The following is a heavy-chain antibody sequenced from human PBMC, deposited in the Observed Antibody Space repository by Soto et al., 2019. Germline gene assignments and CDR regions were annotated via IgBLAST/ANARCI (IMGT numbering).Heavy chain of an antibody. CDR2: TYYRSKWYN. CDR3: ARDGSGFNWYFAP. J-gene: IGHJ2*01. D-gene: IGHD6-19*01. Sequence: QVQLQQSGPVLVKPSQTLSLICAISGDSVSSKTATWNWIRQSPSRGLEWLGRTYYRSKWYNDYAVSVKRRVVITPDTATNQLSLRLNSVTPDDAAVYFCARDGSGFNWYFAPWGRGTLVTVSS. V-gene: IGHV6-1*01. CDR1: GDSVSSKTAT.